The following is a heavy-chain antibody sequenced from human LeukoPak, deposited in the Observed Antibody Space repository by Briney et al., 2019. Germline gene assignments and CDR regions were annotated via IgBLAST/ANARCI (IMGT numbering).Heavy chain of an antibody. V-gene: IGHV1-46*01. CDR1: GYTFTSYY. CDR3: ARDAGWFDP. CDR2: INPSGGST. J-gene: IGHJ5*02. Sequence: GASVKVSCKASGYTFTSYYMHWVRQAPGQGLEWMGIINPSGGSTSYAQKFQGRVTITADKSTSTAYMELSSLRSEDTAVYYCARDAGWFDPWGQGTLVTVSS.